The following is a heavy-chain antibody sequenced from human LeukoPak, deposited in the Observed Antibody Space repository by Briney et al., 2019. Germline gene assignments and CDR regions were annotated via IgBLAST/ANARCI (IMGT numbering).Heavy chain of an antibody. D-gene: IGHD1-1*01. CDR1: GYTFTSYG. Sequence: GASVKVSCKASGYTFTSYGISWVRQSPGQGLEWMGWFSAYNGNTNYAQKLQGRVTMTTDTSTDTAYMELRSLRSDDTAVYFCARESPVQQRSYYYYMDVWGKGTTVTVSS. CDR3: ARESPVQQRSYYYYMDV. V-gene: IGHV1-18*01. J-gene: IGHJ6*03. CDR2: FSAYNGNT.